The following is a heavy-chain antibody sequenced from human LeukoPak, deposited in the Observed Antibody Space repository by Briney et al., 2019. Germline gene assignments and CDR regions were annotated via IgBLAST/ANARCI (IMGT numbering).Heavy chain of an antibody. CDR2: ISNTGVGI. Sequence: PGGSLRLSCAASGFTFSSYAMTWVRQSPGKGLEWVSAISNTGVGIYYADSVKGRFTISRDNSKNTLSLQMNGLRAEDTAIYYCVTNWNGDYWGQGTLVTVSS. CDR3: VTNWNGDY. J-gene: IGHJ4*02. CDR1: GFTFSSYA. D-gene: IGHD1-1*01. V-gene: IGHV3-23*01.